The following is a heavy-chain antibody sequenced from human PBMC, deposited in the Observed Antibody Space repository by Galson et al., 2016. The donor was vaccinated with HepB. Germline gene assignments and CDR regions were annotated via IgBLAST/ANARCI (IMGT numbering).Heavy chain of an antibody. Sequence: SVKVSCKVFGYTLTELSMHWVRQAPGKGLEWTGGFDPDNGETIYAQKFQGRVTMTEDPSTDTAYMARGSLRSDDTAVYYCATDGILVEWLCLEFWGQGTLLTVFS. J-gene: IGHJ4*02. CDR1: GYTLTELS. CDR3: ATDGILVEWLCLEF. D-gene: IGHD3-3*01. CDR2: FDPDNGET. V-gene: IGHV1-24*01.